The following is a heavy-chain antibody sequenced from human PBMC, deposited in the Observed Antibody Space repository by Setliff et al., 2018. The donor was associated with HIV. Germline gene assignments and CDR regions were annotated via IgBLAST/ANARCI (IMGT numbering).Heavy chain of an antibody. CDR3: ARGRQFTFWSAYMHMDV. J-gene: IGHJ6*03. CDR1: GGSFSNYY. D-gene: IGHD3-3*01. V-gene: IGHV4-34*01. Sequence: SETLSLTCAVYGGSFSNYYWTWIRQTPGEGLEWIGEIDHSGSTKYNPSLKSRVAISVDTSKNQFSLKVNSVTAADTAIYYCARGRQFTFWSAYMHMDVWGKGTSVTVSS. CDR2: IDHSGST.